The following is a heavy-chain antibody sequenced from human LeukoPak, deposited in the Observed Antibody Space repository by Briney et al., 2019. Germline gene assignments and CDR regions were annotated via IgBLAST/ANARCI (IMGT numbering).Heavy chain of an antibody. CDR3: AATDVLLWFGELSVFDY. D-gene: IGHD3-10*01. Sequence: GGSLRLSCAASGFTFSSYGMHWVRQAPGEGLEWVAFRRYDGSNKYYADSVKGRFTISRDNSKNTLYLQMNSLRAEDTAVYYCAATDVLLWFGELSVFDYWGQGTLVTVSS. CDR1: GFTFSSYG. CDR2: RRYDGSNK. J-gene: IGHJ4*02. V-gene: IGHV3-30*02.